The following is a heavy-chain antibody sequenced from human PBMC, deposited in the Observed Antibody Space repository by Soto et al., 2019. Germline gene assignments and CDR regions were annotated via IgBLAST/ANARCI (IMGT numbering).Heavy chain of an antibody. J-gene: IGHJ3*02. CDR2: IIPIFGTA. CDR3: ARIGPAEYYYDSSGYVFDI. CDR1: GGTFSSYA. V-gene: IGHV1-69*13. Sequence: GASVKVSCKASGGTFSSYAISWVRQAPGQGLEWMGGIIPIFGTANYAQKFQGRVTITADESTSTAYMELSSLRSEDTAVYYCARIGPAEYYYDSSGYVFDIWGQGTMVTVSS. D-gene: IGHD3-22*01.